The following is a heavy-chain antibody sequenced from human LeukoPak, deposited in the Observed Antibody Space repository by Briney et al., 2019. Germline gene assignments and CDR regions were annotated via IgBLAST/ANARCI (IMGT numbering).Heavy chain of an antibody. CDR1: GFTFSSYG. Sequence: GGSLRLSCAAPGFTFSSYGMHWVRQAPGKGLEWVAVIWYDGSNKYYADSVKGRFTISRDNSKNTLYLQMNSLRAEDTAVYYCARDSAYGYESYYYYYGMDVWGQGTTVTVSS. D-gene: IGHD4-17*01. CDR3: ARDSAYGYESYYYYYGMDV. CDR2: IWYDGSNK. J-gene: IGHJ6*02. V-gene: IGHV3-33*01.